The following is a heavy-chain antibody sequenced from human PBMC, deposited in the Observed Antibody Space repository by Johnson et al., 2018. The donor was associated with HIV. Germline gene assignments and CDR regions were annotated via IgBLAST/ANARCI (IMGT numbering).Heavy chain of an antibody. CDR1: GFTFSSYA. CDR2: ISGSGGST. CDR3: ARDLIVGATRGGAFDI. J-gene: IGHJ3*02. V-gene: IGHV3-23*04. Sequence: VQLVESGGGLVQPGGSLRLSCAASGFTFSSYAMSWVRQAPGKGLEWVSAISGSGGSTYYADSVKGRFTISRDNSKNTLYLQMNSLKVEDTAVYYCARDLIVGATRGGAFDIWGQGTMVTVSS. D-gene: IGHD1-26*01.